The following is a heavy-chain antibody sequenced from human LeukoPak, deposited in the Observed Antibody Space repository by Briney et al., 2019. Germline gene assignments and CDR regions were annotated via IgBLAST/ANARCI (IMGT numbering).Heavy chain of an antibody. D-gene: IGHD2-2*01. Sequence: SVKVSCKASGGTFSSYAISWVRQAPGQGREWMGGIIPIFGTANYAQKFQGRVTITTDESTSTAYMELSSLRSEDTAVYYCARGPYCSSTSCYGVMDYWGQGTLVTVSS. CDR3: ARGPYCSSTSCYGVMDY. CDR2: IIPIFGTA. CDR1: GGTFSSYA. V-gene: IGHV1-69*05. J-gene: IGHJ4*02.